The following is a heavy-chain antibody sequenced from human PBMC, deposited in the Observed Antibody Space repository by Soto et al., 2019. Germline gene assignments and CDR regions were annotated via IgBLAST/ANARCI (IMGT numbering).Heavy chain of an antibody. CDR1: GFTFSSYS. Sequence: PGGSLRLSCAASGFTFSSYSMNWVRQAPGKGLEWVSSISSSSSYIYYADSVKGRFTISRDNAKNSLYLQMNSLRAEDTAVYYCAREGTDSGDSRLLWSYYYYGMDVWGQGTTVTVSS. D-gene: IGHD4-17*01. CDR2: ISSSSSYI. V-gene: IGHV3-21*01. J-gene: IGHJ6*02. CDR3: AREGTDSGDSRLLWSYYYYGMDV.